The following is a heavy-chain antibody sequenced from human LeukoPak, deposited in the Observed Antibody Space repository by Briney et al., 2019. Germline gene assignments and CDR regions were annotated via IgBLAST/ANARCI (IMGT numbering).Heavy chain of an antibody. CDR1: GFTFSSYS. CDR3: ARDKEVRGVIGGMDV. V-gene: IGHV3-7*04. CDR2: IKQDESEK. D-gene: IGHD3-10*01. J-gene: IGHJ6*02. Sequence: GGSLRLSCAASGFTFSSYSMNWVRQAPGKGLEWVANIKQDESEKYYVDSVKGRFTISRDNAKNSLYLQMNSLRAEDTAVYYCARDKEVRGVIGGMDVWGQGTTVTVSS.